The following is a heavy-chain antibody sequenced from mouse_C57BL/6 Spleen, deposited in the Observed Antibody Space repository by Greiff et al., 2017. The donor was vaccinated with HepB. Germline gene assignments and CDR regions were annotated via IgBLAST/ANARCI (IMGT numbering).Heavy chain of an antibody. V-gene: IGHV1-82*01. CDR2: IYPGDGDT. D-gene: IGHD1-1*01. Sequence: QVQLQQSGPELGKPGASVKISCKASGYAFSSSWMNWVKQRPGKGLEWIGRIYPGDGDTNYNGKFKGKATLTADKSSSTAYMQLSSLTSEDSAVYFCARDGYYYGSSPWYFDVWGTGTTVTVSS. J-gene: IGHJ1*03. CDR1: GYAFSSSW. CDR3: ARDGYYYGSSPWYFDV.